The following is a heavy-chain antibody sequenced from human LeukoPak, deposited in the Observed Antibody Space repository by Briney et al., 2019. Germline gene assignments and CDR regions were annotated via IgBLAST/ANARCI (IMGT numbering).Heavy chain of an antibody. Sequence: GGSLRLSCAASGFTFSSYSMNWLPQAPGKGREWVSSISSSSSYIYYADSVKGRFTISRDNAKNSLYLQMNSLRAEDTAVYYCARAHSVDYWGQGTLVTVSS. CDR2: ISSSSSYI. J-gene: IGHJ4*02. CDR3: ARAHSVDY. V-gene: IGHV3-21*01. CDR1: GFTFSSYS. D-gene: IGHD2-21*01.